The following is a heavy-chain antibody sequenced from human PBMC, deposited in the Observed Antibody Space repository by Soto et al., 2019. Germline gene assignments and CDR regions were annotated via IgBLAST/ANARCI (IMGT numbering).Heavy chain of an antibody. CDR2: IWYDGSNK. D-gene: IGHD4-17*01. CDR3: ARDETTVTTETYDC. CDR1: GFTFSSYG. Sequence: QVQLVESGGGVVQPGRSLRLSCAASGFTFSSYGMHWVRQAPGKGLEWVAVIWYDGSNKYYADSVKGRFTISRDNSKNTLYLQMNSLRAEDTAVYYCARDETTVTTETYDCWVQGTLVTVSS. V-gene: IGHV3-33*01. J-gene: IGHJ4*02.